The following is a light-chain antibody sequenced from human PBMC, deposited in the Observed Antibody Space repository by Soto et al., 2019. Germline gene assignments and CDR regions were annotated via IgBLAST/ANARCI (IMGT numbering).Light chain of an antibody. CDR2: TTS. V-gene: IGKV3-20*01. J-gene: IGKJ4*01. Sequence: VVWQSPGALSLKHGERATLSCRASHTFSHGHLAWYQQKPGQAPRLLVYTTSYRTTGVPDRFSGSGSGTDFTLIISRLEPEDFAVYYCQQYGSPPLTFGGGT. CDR3: QQYGSPPLT. CDR1: HTFSHGH.